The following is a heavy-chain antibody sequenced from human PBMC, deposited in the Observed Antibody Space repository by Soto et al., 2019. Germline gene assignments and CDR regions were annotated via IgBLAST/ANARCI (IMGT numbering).Heavy chain of an antibody. D-gene: IGHD2-21*02. Sequence: GGSLRLSCAASGSTVSSNYMSWVRQAPGKGLEWVSVIYSGGSTYYADSVKGRFTISRDNSKNTLYLQMNSLRAEDTAVYYCARVVTAIPYGAGAFDIWGQGTMVTVSS. V-gene: IGHV3-53*01. CDR3: ARVVTAIPYGAGAFDI. CDR2: IYSGGST. CDR1: GSTVSSNY. J-gene: IGHJ3*02.